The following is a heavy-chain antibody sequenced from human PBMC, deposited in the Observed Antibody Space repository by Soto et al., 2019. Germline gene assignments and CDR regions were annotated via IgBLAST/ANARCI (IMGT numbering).Heavy chain of an antibody. J-gene: IGHJ6*02. CDR2: IFYGGNT. D-gene: IGHD1-1*01. Sequence: SETLSLTSTVSGGSVSGDYWSWIRQPPGKGLEWIGYIFYGGNTLYSPSLQSRVTVSIDTSKNQLYLKLSSMTAADTAVYYCTRHAIIPKLQYGMDVWGQGASVTVSS. V-gene: IGHV4-59*02. CDR1: GGSVSGDY. CDR3: TRHAIIPKLQYGMDV.